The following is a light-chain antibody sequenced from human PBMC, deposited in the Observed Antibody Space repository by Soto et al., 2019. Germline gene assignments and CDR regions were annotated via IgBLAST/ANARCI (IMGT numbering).Light chain of an antibody. Sequence: EIVMTQSPATLSVSPGERATLSCRASQSVSSNLAWYQQKPGQAPRLLIYGASTRATGIPARFSGSGSGTEFTLTISSLQSEDFAVYYCQHYNNWPRITFDQGTRLEIK. CDR3: QHYNNWPRIT. V-gene: IGKV3-15*01. CDR1: QSVSSN. J-gene: IGKJ5*01. CDR2: GAS.